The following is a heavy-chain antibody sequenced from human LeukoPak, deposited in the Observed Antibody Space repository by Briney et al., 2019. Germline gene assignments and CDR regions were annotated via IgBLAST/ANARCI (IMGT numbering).Heavy chain of an antibody. CDR2: ISSSSSYI. J-gene: IGHJ4*02. Sequence: GGSLRLSCAASGFTFSSYSMNWVRQAPGKGLEWVSSISSSSSYIYYADSVKGRFTISRDNAKNSLYLQMNSLRAEDTAVYYCAREGPSGFWEDWGQGTLVTVSS. CDR1: GFTFSSYS. CDR3: AREGPSGFWED. D-gene: IGHD6-19*01. V-gene: IGHV3-21*01.